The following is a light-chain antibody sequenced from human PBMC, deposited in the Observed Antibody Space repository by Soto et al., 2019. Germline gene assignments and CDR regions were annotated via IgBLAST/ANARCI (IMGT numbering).Light chain of an antibody. CDR1: QSVSSNY. V-gene: IGKV3-20*01. Sequence: EIVLTQSPGTLSLSPGERATLSCRASQSVSSNYLAWYQQKPGQAPKLLIYGASSRATVIPDRFSGSGSGTDFILTISRLEPEDFAMYYCQQSGKSFPLTFGGGTKLEI. CDR3: QQSGKSFPLT. CDR2: GAS. J-gene: IGKJ4*01.